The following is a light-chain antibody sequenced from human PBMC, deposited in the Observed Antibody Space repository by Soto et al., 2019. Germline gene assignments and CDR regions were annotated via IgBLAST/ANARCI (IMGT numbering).Light chain of an antibody. J-gene: IGKJ1*01. CDR1: QSISNN. Sequence: ERVMTQSPATQSVSPGERATLSCRASQSISNNLAWFQQKPGQAPRLLIYGASTRATGIPARFSGSGSGTDFTLTISSLQSEDFAVYYCQQYNNWPSWTFGQGTKVDIK. CDR3: QQYNNWPSWT. CDR2: GAS. V-gene: IGKV3-15*01.